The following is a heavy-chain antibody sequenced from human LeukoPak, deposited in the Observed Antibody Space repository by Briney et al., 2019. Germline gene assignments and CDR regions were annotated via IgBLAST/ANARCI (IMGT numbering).Heavy chain of an antibody. CDR2: IYHSGST. CDR3: ARVVVQLGDWFDP. D-gene: IGHD1-1*01. V-gene: IGHV4-38-2*01. Sequence: PSETLSLTCAVSGYSISSGYYWGWIRQPPGKGLEGIGSIYHSGSTYYNPSLKSRVTISVDTSKNQFSLKLSSVTAADTAVYYCARVVVQLGDWFDPWGQGTLVTVSS. J-gene: IGHJ5*02. CDR1: GYSISSGYY.